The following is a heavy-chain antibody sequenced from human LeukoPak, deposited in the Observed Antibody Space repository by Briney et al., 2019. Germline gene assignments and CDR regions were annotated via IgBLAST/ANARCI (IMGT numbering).Heavy chain of an antibody. D-gene: IGHD2-15*01. CDR3: ARDWEDIVLVVPATDY. CDR2: IIPIFGTA. CDR1: GGTFSSYA. V-gene: IGHV1-69*06. J-gene: IGHJ4*02. Sequence: SVKVSCKASGGTFSSYAISWVRQAPGQGLEWMGRIIPIFGTANYAQKFQGRVTITADKSTSTAYMELSSLRSEDTAVYYCARDWEDIVLVVPATDYWGQGTLVTVSS.